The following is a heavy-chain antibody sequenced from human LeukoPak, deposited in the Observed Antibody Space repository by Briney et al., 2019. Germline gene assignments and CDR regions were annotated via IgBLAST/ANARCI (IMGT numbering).Heavy chain of an antibody. D-gene: IGHD2-15*01. CDR2: ISDSGGST. CDR1: GITLSNYG. J-gene: IGHJ4*02. Sequence: PGGSLRLSCAVSGITLSNYGMTWVRQAPGKGLEWVAGISDSGGSTNYADSVKGRFTISSDNPKNTLYLQMNSLRAEDTARYYCAKQKGYCSGGSCYYSDYWGQGTLVTVSS. V-gene: IGHV3-23*01. CDR3: AKQKGYCSGGSCYYSDY.